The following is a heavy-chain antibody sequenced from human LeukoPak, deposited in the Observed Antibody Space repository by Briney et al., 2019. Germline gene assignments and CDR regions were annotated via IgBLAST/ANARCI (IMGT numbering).Heavy chain of an antibody. J-gene: IGHJ4*02. Sequence: SETLSLTCAVYGGSFSGYYWSWIRQPPGKGLEWIGEINHSGSTNYNPSLKSRVTISVDTSKNQFSLKLSSVTAADTAVYYWARGYYYDSSGYSDPFDYWGQGTLVTVSS. CDR2: INHSGST. CDR3: ARGYYYDSSGYSDPFDY. CDR1: GGSFSGYY. V-gene: IGHV4-34*01. D-gene: IGHD3-22*01.